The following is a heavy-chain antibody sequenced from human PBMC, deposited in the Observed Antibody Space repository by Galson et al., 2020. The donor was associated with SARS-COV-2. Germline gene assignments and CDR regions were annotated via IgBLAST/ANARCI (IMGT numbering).Heavy chain of an antibody. CDR3: ARQLAAAGRIDY. V-gene: IGHV4-34*01. D-gene: IGHD6-13*01. CDR1: GGSFIGYY. CDR2: VDHIGST. J-gene: IGHJ4*02. Sequence: SETLSLTCAVDGGSFIGYYWSWIRQSPGKGLEWIGEVDHIGSTNYNPSLKSRVTISVDTSKTQFSLNLSSVTAADTAVYYCARQLAAAGRIDYWGQGTRVAVSS.